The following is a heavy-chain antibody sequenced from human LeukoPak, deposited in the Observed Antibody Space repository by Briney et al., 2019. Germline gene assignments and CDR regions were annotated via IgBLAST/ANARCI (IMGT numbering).Heavy chain of an antibody. J-gene: IGHJ4*02. CDR1: GYTFTSYA. V-gene: IGHV1-3*01. D-gene: IGHD1-26*01. Sequence: ASVKVSCKASGYTFTSYAIHWVRQAPGQRLEWMGWISAGNGNTKYSQNFQGRVTFISDTSATTAFMELSSLRSEDAAVYYCARDSGSGSNDYWGQGTLVTVSS. CDR3: ARDSGSGSNDY. CDR2: ISAGNGNT.